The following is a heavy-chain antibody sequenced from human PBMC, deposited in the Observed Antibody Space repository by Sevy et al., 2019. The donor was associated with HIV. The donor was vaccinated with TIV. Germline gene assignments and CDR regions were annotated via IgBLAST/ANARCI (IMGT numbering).Heavy chain of an antibody. D-gene: IGHD2-2*01. V-gene: IGHV3-21*01. CDR3: AREYCSSTSCWYYYYGMDV. J-gene: IGHJ6*02. Sequence: GGSLRLSCAASGFTFSSYSMNWVRQAPGKGLEWVSSISSSSSYIYYADSVKGRFTISRDNAKNSLYLQMNSLRAEDTAVYYCAREYCSSTSCWYYYYGMDVWGQWTTVTVSS. CDR1: GFTFSSYS. CDR2: ISSSSSYI.